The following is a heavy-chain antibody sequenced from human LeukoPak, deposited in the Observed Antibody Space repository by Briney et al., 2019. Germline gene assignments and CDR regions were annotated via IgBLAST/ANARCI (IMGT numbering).Heavy chain of an antibody. D-gene: IGHD3-22*01. CDR2: INQYGSEK. V-gene: IGHV3-7*01. J-gene: IGHJ4*02. CDR3: AKDQGSITMTY. Sequence: GGSLRLSCAASGFTFSSYWMSWVRQAPGKGLEWVSNINQYGSEKYYVDSVKGRFTISRDNAKNSLYLQMNSLGAEDTAVYYCAKDQGSITMTYWGQGTLVTVSS. CDR1: GFTFSSYW.